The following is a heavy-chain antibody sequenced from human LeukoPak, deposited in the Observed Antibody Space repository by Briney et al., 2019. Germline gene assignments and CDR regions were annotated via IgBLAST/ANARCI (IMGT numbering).Heavy chain of an antibody. Sequence: ASVKVSCKASGYTFTSYGISWVRQAPGQGLEWMGWISAYNGNTNYAQKLQGRVTMITDTSTSTAYMELRSLRSDDTAVYYCARGPYYYDSSGYYESWGQGTLVTVSS. CDR2: ISAYNGNT. V-gene: IGHV1-18*01. CDR1: GYTFTSYG. CDR3: ARGPYYYDSSGYYES. J-gene: IGHJ4*02. D-gene: IGHD3-22*01.